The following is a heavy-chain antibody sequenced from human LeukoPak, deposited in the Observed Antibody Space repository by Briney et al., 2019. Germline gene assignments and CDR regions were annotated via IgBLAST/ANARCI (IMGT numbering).Heavy chain of an antibody. CDR1: GFTFSSYA. D-gene: IGHD3-22*01. CDR3: ARVGLRYGRYYDSSGYYPLDY. Sequence: PGGSLRLSCAASGFTFSSYAMHWVRQAPGKGLEWVAVISYDGSNKYYADSVKGRFTISRDNSKNTLYLQMNSLGAEDTAVYYCARVGLRYGRYYDSSGYYPLDYWGQGTLVTVSS. V-gene: IGHV3-30-3*01. J-gene: IGHJ4*02. CDR2: ISYDGSNK.